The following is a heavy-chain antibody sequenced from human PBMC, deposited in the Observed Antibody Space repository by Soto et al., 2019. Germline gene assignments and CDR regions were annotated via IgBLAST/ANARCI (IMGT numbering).Heavy chain of an antibody. J-gene: IGHJ6*02. Sequence: GGSLRLSCAASGFTFSSYAISWGRQAPGKGLEWVSAISGSGGSTYYADSVKGRFTISRDNSKNTLYLQMNSLRAEDTAVYYCATHVVYGDGNVWGQGTTVTVSS. CDR3: ATHVVYGDGNV. D-gene: IGHD4-17*01. CDR2: ISGSGGST. CDR1: GFTFSSYA. V-gene: IGHV3-23*01.